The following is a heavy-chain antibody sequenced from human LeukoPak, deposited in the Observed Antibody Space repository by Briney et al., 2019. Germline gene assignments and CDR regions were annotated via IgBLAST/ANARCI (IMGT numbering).Heavy chain of an antibody. CDR2: ISSSSYI. D-gene: IGHD5-18*01. CDR1: GFTFSSYS. CDR3: ARGGDNYGYIFDY. V-gene: IGHV3-21*01. Sequence: GGSLRLSCAASGFTFSSYSMNWVRQAPGKGLEWVSSISSSSYIYYADSVKGRFTISRDNAKNSLYLQMNSLRAEDTAVYYCARGGDNYGYIFDYWGQGTLVTVSS. J-gene: IGHJ4*02.